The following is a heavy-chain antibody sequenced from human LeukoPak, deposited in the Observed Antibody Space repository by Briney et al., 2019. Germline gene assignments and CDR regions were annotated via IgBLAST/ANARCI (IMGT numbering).Heavy chain of an antibody. V-gene: IGHV1-8*01. Sequence: GASVKVSCKASGYTFTSYDINWVRQATGQGLEWMGWMNPNSGNTGYAQKFQGRVTMTRNTSISTAYMELSSLRPEDTAVYYCARALGSSSAGYWFDPWGQGTLVTVSS. CDR2: MNPNSGNT. J-gene: IGHJ5*02. CDR3: ARALGSSSAGYWFDP. D-gene: IGHD6-6*01. CDR1: GYTFTSYD.